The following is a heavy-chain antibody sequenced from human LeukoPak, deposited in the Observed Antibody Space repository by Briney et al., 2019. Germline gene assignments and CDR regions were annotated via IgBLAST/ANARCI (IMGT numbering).Heavy chain of an antibody. CDR2: ISGSGGST. Sequence: GGSLRLSCAASGFTFSSYAMSWVRQAPGKGLEWVSAISGSGGSTFYADSVKGRFTTSRDNSKNTLYLQMNSLRAEDTVLYYCAKVNSGSYLFYFDYWGQGTLATVSS. CDR1: GFTFSSYA. D-gene: IGHD1-26*01. J-gene: IGHJ4*02. CDR3: AKVNSGSYLFYFDY. V-gene: IGHV3-23*01.